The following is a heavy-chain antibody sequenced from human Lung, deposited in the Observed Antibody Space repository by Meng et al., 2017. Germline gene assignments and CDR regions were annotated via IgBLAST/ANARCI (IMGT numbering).Heavy chain of an antibody. CDR3: SDHVDY. V-gene: IGHV3-15*01. CDR1: GFTFSNAW. Sequence: GESLKISCAASGFTFSNAWMTWVRQAPGKGLEWIGRMKSNVDGGTVDYAAAVKGRFIISRDDSENTLYLQMNSLKTEGTAVYYCSDHVDYWGQGTLVTVSS. J-gene: IGHJ4*02. D-gene: IGHD1-14*01. CDR2: MKSNVDGGTV.